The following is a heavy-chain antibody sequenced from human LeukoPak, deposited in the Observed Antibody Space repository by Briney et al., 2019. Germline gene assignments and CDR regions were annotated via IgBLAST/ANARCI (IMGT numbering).Heavy chain of an antibody. D-gene: IGHD3-10*01. CDR2: IIPDVNIP. CDR1: GYTFTGYY. V-gene: IGHV1-46*01. Sequence: GASVKVSCKASGYTFTGYYMHWVRQAPGQGLEWLGRIIPDVNIPKYAQKFQDKITITADKSASTAYMELTSLTSEDTAVYYCARDLWATYGYLLDFWGQGTLVTVSS. CDR3: ARDLWATYGYLLDF. J-gene: IGHJ4*01.